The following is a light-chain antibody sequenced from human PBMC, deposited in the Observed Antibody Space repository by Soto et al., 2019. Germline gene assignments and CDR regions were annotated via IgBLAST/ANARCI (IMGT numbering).Light chain of an antibody. CDR1: QSVSSSY. J-gene: IGKJ2*01. CDR3: QQYGRSPPFT. Sequence: ELVLTQSPGTLSLSPGERATLSCRASQSVSSSYLAWYQQKPGQAPRLLIYGASNRATGIPDRFSGSGSGTDFTVTISRLESEDFAVYFCQQYGRSPPFTFGQGTKVEIK. V-gene: IGKV3-20*01. CDR2: GAS.